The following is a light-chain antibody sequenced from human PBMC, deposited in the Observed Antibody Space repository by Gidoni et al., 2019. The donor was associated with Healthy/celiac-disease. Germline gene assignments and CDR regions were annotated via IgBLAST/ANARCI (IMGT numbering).Light chain of an antibody. CDR2: QDS. V-gene: IGLV3-1*01. J-gene: IGLJ2*01. CDR3: QAWDSSSLV. Sequence: SYELTQRPSVSVSPGQTASITCSGDKLGDKYACWYQQKPGQSPVLVIYQDSKRPSGIPERFSGSNSGNTATLTIRGTQAMDEADYYCQAWDSSSLVFGGGTKLTVL. CDR1: KLGDKY.